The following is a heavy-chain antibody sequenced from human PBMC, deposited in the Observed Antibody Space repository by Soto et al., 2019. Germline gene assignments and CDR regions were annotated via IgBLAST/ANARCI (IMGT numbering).Heavy chain of an antibody. V-gene: IGHV4-34*01. Sequence: TSETLSLTCAVYGGSFSGYYWSWIRQPPGKGLEWIGEINHSGSTNYNPSLKSRVTISVDTSKNQFSLKLSSVTAADTAVYYCARRYYDFWSGYYTRAWFDPWGQGTLVTVSS. CDR3: ARRYYDFWSGYYTRAWFDP. CDR2: INHSGST. CDR1: GGSFSGYY. D-gene: IGHD3-3*01. J-gene: IGHJ5*02.